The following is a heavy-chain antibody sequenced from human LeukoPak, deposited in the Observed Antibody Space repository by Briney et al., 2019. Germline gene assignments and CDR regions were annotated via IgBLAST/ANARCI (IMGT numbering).Heavy chain of an antibody. D-gene: IGHD6-19*01. CDR2: ISGSGGST. CDR3: AKVSNSSGWFFEADAFDI. Sequence: PGGSLRLSCAASGFTFSSYAMSWVRQAPGKGLEWVSAISGSGGSTYYADSVKGRFTISRDNSKNTLYLQMNSMRSEDTAVYYCAKVSNSSGWFFEADAFDIWGQGTMVTVSS. J-gene: IGHJ3*02. CDR1: GFTFSSYA. V-gene: IGHV3-23*01.